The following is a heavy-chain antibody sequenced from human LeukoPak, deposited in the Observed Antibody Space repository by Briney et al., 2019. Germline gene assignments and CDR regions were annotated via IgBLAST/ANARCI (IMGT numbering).Heavy chain of an antibody. Sequence: GASVKVSCKASGGTFSSYAISWVRQAPGQGLEWMGGIIPIFGTANYAQKFQGRVTITADESTSTAYMELSSLRSEDTAVYYCARVGLDTAMVDYYYYYYYMDVWGKGTTVTISS. CDR2: IIPIFGTA. CDR1: GGTFSSYA. CDR3: ARVGLDTAMVDYYYYYYYMDV. V-gene: IGHV1-69*13. D-gene: IGHD5-18*01. J-gene: IGHJ6*03.